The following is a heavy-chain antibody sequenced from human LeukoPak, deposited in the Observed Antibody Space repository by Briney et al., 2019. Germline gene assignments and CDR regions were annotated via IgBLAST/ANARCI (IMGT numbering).Heavy chain of an antibody. CDR2: INQSGNT. CDR3: ARGLRRVTTTPFDY. V-gene: IGHV4-34*01. J-gene: IGHJ4*02. D-gene: IGHD4-17*01. CDR1: GGSFSGFY. Sequence: SETLSLTCTLYGGSFSGFYWSWIRQPPGKGLEWIGEINQSGNTNYNPYLKSRVTISVDMSKNQFSLKLSSVTAADTAVYFCARGLRRVTTTPFDYWGQGTLVTVSS.